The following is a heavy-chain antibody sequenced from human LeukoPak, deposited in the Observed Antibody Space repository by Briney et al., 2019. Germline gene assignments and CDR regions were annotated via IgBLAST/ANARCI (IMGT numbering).Heavy chain of an antibody. Sequence: SETLSLTCAVYGGSFSGYYWSWIRQPPGKGLEWIGEINHSGSTNYNPSLKSRVTISVDTSKNQFSLKLSSVTAADTAVYYCARDGLYGDYVHDYWGQGTLVTVSS. D-gene: IGHD4-17*01. CDR2: INHSGST. J-gene: IGHJ4*02. V-gene: IGHV4-34*01. CDR1: GGSFSGYY. CDR3: ARDGLYGDYVHDY.